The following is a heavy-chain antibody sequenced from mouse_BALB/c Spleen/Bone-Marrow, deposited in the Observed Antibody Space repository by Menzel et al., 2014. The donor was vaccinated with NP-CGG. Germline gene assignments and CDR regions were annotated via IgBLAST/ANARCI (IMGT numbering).Heavy chain of an antibody. V-gene: IGHV1-66*01. CDR1: GYGFTSYY. D-gene: IGHD2-1*01. Sequence: QVQLQQSGPELVKPGASVKISCKASGYGFTSYYIHWVKQRPGQGLEWIGWIFPGSGNTKYNEKFKGKSTLTADTSSSTAYMQLSSLTSEDSAVYFCARHGNLRNYYAMDYWGQGTSVTVSS. J-gene: IGHJ4*01. CDR3: ARHGNLRNYYAMDY. CDR2: IFPGSGNT.